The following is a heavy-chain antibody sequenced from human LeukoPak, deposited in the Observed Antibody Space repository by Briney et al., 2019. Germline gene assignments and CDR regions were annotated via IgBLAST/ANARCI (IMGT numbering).Heavy chain of an antibody. V-gene: IGHV3-74*01. J-gene: IGHJ3*02. Sequence: PGGSLRLSCEASGFTLSNYWIHWVRQAPGKGLVWVSRINSDGTSTSYADSVKGRFTMSRDNAKNTVYLQMNNLRAGDTAVFYFIRDPRGYCGSAVCYSVHDAFDIWGQGTMVSVSS. D-gene: IGHD2-15*01. CDR3: IRDPRGYCGSAVCYSVHDAFDI. CDR1: GFTLSNYW. CDR2: INSDGTST.